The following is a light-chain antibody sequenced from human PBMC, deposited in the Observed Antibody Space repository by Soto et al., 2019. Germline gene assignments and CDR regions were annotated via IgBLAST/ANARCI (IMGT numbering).Light chain of an antibody. J-gene: IGKJ1*01. CDR2: HAS. CDR1: ESISNW. CDR3: QQYRTYS. Sequence: IQLTQSPSTLPASVGDRVTLTCRASESISNWLAWYQHKPGTAPKLLIYHASILETAVPSRFSANETGTEFTLSISSLQPSDFATYYCQQYRTYSFGQGSRVDIK. V-gene: IGKV1-5*01.